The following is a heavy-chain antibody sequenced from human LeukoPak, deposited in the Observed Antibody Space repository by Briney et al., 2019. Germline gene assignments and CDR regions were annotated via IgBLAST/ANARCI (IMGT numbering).Heavy chain of an antibody. D-gene: IGHD2-2*01. V-gene: IGHV1-24*01. CDR2: FDPEDGET. CDR3: ATVVVVPAAIPKVDYYGMDV. Sequence: ASAKISFKVSGCHLTELSMHWGGREPGKGGGGMGGFDPEDGETIYAQKFQGRVAMTEDTSTDTAYMELSSLRSEDTAVYYCATVVVVPAAIPKVDYYGMDVWGKGTTVTVSS. CDR1: GCHLTELS. J-gene: IGHJ6*04.